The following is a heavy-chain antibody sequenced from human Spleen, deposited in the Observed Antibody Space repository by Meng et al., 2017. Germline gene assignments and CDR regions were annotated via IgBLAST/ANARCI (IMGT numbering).Heavy chain of an antibody. V-gene: IGHV1-8*03. Sequence: ASVKVSCKASGGTFSSYNINWVRQATGQGLEWMGWMNPNSGNTGYAQKFQGRVTITRNTSISTAYVELSSLRSEDTAVYYCARGVPVGGSGSYYPAYFQHWGQGTLVTVSS. CDR1: GGTFSSYN. CDR2: MNPNSGNT. D-gene: IGHD3-10*01. CDR3: ARGVPVGGSGSYYPAYFQH. J-gene: IGHJ1*01.